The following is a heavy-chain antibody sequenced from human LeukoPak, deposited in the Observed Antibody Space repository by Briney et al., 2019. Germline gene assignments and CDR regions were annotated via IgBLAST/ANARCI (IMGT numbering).Heavy chain of an antibody. CDR3: ARDPYDFWSGHSMYYFDY. Sequence: ASVKVSCKASGYTFTGYYMHWVRQAPGQGLEWMGIINPSGGSTSYAQKFQGRVTMTRDMSTSTVYMELSSLRSEDTAVYYCARDPYDFWSGHSMYYFDYWGQGTLVTVSS. D-gene: IGHD3-3*01. CDR2: INPSGGST. V-gene: IGHV1-46*01. CDR1: GYTFTGYY. J-gene: IGHJ4*02.